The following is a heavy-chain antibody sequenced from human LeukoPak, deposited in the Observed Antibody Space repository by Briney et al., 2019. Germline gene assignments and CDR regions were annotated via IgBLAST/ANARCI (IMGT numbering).Heavy chain of an antibody. CDR1: GGSISSGDCY. V-gene: IGHV4-30-4*01. Sequence: SETLSLTCTVSGGSISSGDCYWSWIRQPPGKGLEWIGYIYYSGSTYYNPSLKSRVTISVDTSKNQFSLKLSPVTAADTAVYYCARGATSIAARPRWFDPWGQGTLVTVSS. CDR2: IYYSGST. D-gene: IGHD6-6*01. CDR3: ARGATSIAARPRWFDP. J-gene: IGHJ5*02.